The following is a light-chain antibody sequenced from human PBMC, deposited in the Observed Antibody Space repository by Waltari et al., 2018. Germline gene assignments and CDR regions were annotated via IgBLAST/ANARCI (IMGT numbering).Light chain of an antibody. Sequence: IQLTQSPSSLSASVGDRVTITCRASQGISTYLAWYQQKPGKVPKLLIHSASTLQSGVPSRFSGSGSGTDFTLTISSLQPEDFATYYCQQLHSPGYTFGQGTKLEIK. CDR3: QQLHSPGYT. J-gene: IGKJ2*01. CDR2: SAS. CDR1: QGISTY. V-gene: IGKV1-9*01.